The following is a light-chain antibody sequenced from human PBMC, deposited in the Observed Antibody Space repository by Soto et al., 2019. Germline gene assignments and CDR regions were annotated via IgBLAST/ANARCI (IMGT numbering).Light chain of an antibody. V-gene: IGKV3-11*01. CDR1: QSVSSK. CDR2: DAS. CDR3: QQRSNWPRIN. Sequence: EIMLTQSPATVALSPGERATLSCRASQSVSSKLAWYQQKPGHAPRLLIYDASNSSTGIPARFSGSGSGTDFTLTISSLEPDDFVLYYCQQRSNWPRINFGQGTRLESK. J-gene: IGKJ5*01.